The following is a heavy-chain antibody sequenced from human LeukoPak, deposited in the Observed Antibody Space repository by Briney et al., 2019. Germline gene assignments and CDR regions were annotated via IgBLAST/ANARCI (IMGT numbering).Heavy chain of an antibody. D-gene: IGHD3-22*01. CDR1: GYTFTGYY. CDR2: INPNSGGT. V-gene: IGHV1-2*02. J-gene: IGHJ4*02. CDR3: AREGYYDSSGYYPYYFDY. Sequence: ASVKVSCKASGYTFTGYYMHWVRQAPGQGLEWMGWINPNSGGTNYAQKLQGRVTMTTDTSTSTAYMELRSLRSDDTAVYYCAREGYYDSSGYYPYYFDYWGQGTLVTVSS.